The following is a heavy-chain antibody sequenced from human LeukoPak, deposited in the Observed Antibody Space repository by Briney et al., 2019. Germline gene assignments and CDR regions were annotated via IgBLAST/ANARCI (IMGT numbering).Heavy chain of an antibody. CDR1: GGSFSGYY. CDR3: ARSRGYCSGGSCLRRVPWYFDL. CDR2: INHSGST. Sequence: SETLSLTCAVYGGSFSGYYWSWIRQPPGKGLEWIGEINHSGSTNYNPSLKSRVTISVDTSKNQFSLKLSSVTAADTAVYYCARSRGYCSGGSCLRRVPWYFDLWGRGTLVTVSS. V-gene: IGHV4-34*01. J-gene: IGHJ2*01. D-gene: IGHD2-15*01.